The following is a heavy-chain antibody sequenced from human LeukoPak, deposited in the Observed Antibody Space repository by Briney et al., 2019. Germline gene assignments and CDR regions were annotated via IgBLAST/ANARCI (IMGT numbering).Heavy chain of an antibody. V-gene: IGHV4-59*08. J-gene: IGHJ4*02. D-gene: IGHD4-11*01. CDR3: ARHAPMTTYDY. CDR1: GGSISSYY. CDR2: IYYSEST. Sequence: SETLSLTCSVSGGSISSYYWSWIRQPPGKGLEWIGYIYYSESTNYNPSLKSRVTISVDTSKDQFSLKLSSVTAADTAVYYCARHAPMTTYDYWGQGTLVTVSS.